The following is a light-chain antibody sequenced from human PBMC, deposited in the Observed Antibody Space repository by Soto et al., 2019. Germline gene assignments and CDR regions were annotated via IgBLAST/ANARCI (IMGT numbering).Light chain of an antibody. Sequence: EIVSTQSPGTLSLSPGERATLSCRASQYVSSSSLAWYQQKPGQAPRLLIYGASNRATGIPDRFSGSGSGTDFTLTISRLEPEDFAVYYCQQYGSSGTFGQGTKVDIK. J-gene: IGKJ1*01. CDR2: GAS. CDR1: QYVSSSS. CDR3: QQYGSSGT. V-gene: IGKV3-20*01.